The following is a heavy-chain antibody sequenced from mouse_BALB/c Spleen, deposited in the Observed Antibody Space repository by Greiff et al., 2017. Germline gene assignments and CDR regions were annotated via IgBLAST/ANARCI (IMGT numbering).Heavy chain of an antibody. V-gene: IGHV5-17*02. CDR1: GFTFSSFG. CDR2: ISSGSSTI. CDR3: ARGYYGSSGRFDY. J-gene: IGHJ2*01. Sequence: EVQGVESGGGLVQPGGSRKLSCAASGFTFSSFGMHWVRQAPEKGLEWVAYISSGSSTIYYADTVKGRFTISRDNPKNTLFLQMTSLRSEDTAMYYCARGYYGSSGRFDYWGQGTTLTVSS. D-gene: IGHD1-1*01.